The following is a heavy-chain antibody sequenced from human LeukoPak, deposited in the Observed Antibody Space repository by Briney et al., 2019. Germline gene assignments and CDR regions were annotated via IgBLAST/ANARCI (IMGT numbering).Heavy chain of an antibody. CDR2: ISGSGGST. Sequence: PGGSLRLSCAASGFTFSSYAMSWVRQAPGKGLEWVSAISGSGGSTYYADSVKGRFTISRDNSKNTLYLQMNSLRAEDTAVYYCAKRPHCSGGSCPYYFDYWGQGTLVTVSS. CDR1: GFTFSSYA. D-gene: IGHD2-15*01. J-gene: IGHJ4*02. V-gene: IGHV3-23*01. CDR3: AKRPHCSGGSCPYYFDY.